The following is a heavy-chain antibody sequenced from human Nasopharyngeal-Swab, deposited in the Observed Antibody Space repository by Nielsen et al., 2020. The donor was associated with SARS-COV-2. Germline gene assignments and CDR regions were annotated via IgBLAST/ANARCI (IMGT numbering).Heavy chain of an antibody. CDR1: GASIRNGYY. Sequence: SETLSLTCTVSGASIRNGYYWGWLRQPPGKVLEWIGSIYHSGSTYYNPSLKSRVTISVDRSKKQFSLRLSSVTAADTALYYCARRRAEPSFDYWGQGTLVTVSS. CDR2: IYHSGST. CDR3: ARRRAEPSFDY. J-gene: IGHJ4*02. V-gene: IGHV4-38-2*02.